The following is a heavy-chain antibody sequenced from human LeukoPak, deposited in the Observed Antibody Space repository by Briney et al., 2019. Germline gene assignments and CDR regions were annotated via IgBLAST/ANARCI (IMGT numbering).Heavy chain of an antibody. V-gene: IGHV4-31*03. CDR2: IYYSGST. D-gene: IGHD5-24*01. J-gene: IGHJ6*02. Sequence: SETLSLTCTVSGGSISSGGYYWSWIRQHPGKGLEWIGYIYYSGSTYYNPSLKSRVTISVDTSKNQFSLKLSFVTAADTAGYYCARMRWLLLDYYYGMDVWGQGTTVTVSS. CDR3: ARMRWLLLDYYYGMDV. CDR1: GGSISSGGYY.